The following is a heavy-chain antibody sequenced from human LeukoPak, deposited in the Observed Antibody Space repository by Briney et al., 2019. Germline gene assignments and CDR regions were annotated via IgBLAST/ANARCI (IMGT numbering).Heavy chain of an antibody. CDR1: GGSFSGYY. D-gene: IGHD3-9*01. CDR3: AREFSILTGYYPVGNWFDP. CDR2: INHSGST. Sequence: PSETLSLTCAVYGGSFSGYYWSWIRQPPGKGLEWIGEINHSGSTNYNPSLKSRVTISVDTSKNQFSLKLSSVTAADTAGYYCAREFSILTGYYPVGNWFDPWGQGTLVTVSS. V-gene: IGHV4-34*01. J-gene: IGHJ5*02.